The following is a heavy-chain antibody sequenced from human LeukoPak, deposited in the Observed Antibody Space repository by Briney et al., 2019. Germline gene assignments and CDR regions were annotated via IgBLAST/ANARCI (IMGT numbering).Heavy chain of an antibody. D-gene: IGHD3-10*01. CDR3: ARDYVVRGVIITLNYFDY. CDR1: GYTFTSYG. Sequence: GASVKVSCKASGYTFTSYGISWVRQAPGQGLEWMGWISAYNGNTNYAQKLQGRVTMTTDTSTSTAYTELRSLRSDDTAVYYCARDYVVRGVIITLNYFDYWGQGTLVTVSS. J-gene: IGHJ4*02. V-gene: IGHV1-18*01. CDR2: ISAYNGNT.